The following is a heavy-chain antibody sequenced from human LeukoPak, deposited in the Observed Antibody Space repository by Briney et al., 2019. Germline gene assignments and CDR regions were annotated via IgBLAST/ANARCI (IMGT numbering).Heavy chain of an antibody. J-gene: IGHJ4*02. CDR1: GFTVSSNY. CDR2: IYSGGST. V-gene: IGHV3-53*01. Sequence: GGSLRLSCAASGFTVSSNYMSWVRQAPGKGLEWVSVIYSGGSTYYADSVKGRFTISSDNSKNTLYLQMNSLRAEGTAVYYCARGPSIAAAGTGDYWGQGTLVTVSS. CDR3: ARGPSIAAAGTGDY. D-gene: IGHD6-13*01.